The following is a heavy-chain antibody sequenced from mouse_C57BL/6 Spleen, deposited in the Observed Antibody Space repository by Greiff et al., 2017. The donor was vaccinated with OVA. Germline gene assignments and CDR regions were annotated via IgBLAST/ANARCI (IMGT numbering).Heavy chain of an antibody. CDR1: GFTFSDYG. Sequence: EVQVVESGGGLVKPGGSLKLSCAASGFTFSDYGMHWVRQAPEKGLEWVAYISSGSSTIYYADTVKGRFTISRDNAKNTLFLQMTSLRSEDTAMYYCARGENYYAMDYWGQGTSVTVSS. J-gene: IGHJ4*01. V-gene: IGHV5-17*01. CDR2: ISSGSSTI. CDR3: ARGENYYAMDY.